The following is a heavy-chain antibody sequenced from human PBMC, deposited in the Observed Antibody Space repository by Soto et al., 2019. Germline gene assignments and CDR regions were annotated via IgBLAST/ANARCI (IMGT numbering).Heavy chain of an antibody. Sequence: GSLRLSCAASGFTFSSYAMSWVRQAPGKGLEWVSAISGSGGSTYYADSVKGRFTISRDNSKNTLYLQMNSLRAEDTAVYYCAKDGRLLWFGELLDYYYYGMDVWGQGTTVTVSS. D-gene: IGHD3-10*01. CDR2: ISGSGGST. CDR3: AKDGRLLWFGELLDYYYYGMDV. V-gene: IGHV3-23*01. J-gene: IGHJ6*02. CDR1: GFTFSSYA.